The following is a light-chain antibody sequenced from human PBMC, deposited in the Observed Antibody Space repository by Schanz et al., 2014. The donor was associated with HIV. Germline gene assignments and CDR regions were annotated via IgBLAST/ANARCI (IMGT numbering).Light chain of an antibody. CDR3: GSYSSGDSHWV. CDR2: DVN. J-gene: IGLJ3*02. CDR1: SSDVGVYNY. V-gene: IGLV2-14*03. Sequence: QSALTQPASVSGSPGQSITISCTGTSSDVGVYNYVSWYQQHPGKAPKLMIYDVNNRPSGVSNRFSGSKSGNTASLTISGLQAEDEADYYCGSYSSGDSHWVFGGGTKVTVL.